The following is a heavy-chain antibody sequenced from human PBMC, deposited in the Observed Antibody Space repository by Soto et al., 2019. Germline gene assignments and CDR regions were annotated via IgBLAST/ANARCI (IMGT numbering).Heavy chain of an antibody. Sequence: SETLSLTCTVSGSSISSCYWSWIRQPPGKGLERIGYIYYSGSTNYNPSLKSRVTISVDTSKNQFSLKLSSVTAADTAVYYCARPLLMVYAYDAFDIWGQGTMVTV. CDR1: GSSISSCY. CDR3: ARPLLMVYAYDAFDI. CDR2: IYYSGST. D-gene: IGHD2-8*01. J-gene: IGHJ3*02. V-gene: IGHV4-59*08.